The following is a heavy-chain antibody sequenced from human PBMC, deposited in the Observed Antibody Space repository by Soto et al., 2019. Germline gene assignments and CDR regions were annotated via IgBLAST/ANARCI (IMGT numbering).Heavy chain of an antibody. V-gene: IGHV3-30-3*01. CDR3: ARARRIYTASFFDGMAV. D-gene: IGHD2-21*02. Sequence: GGSLRLSCAASGFIFSAFGIHWVRQAPGKGLQWVALISYDGSREHYADSVKGRFTLSRDFSKSTLYLQMSSLGVDDTAVYYCARARRIYTASFFDGMAVWGQGTTGT. CDR1: GFIFSAFG. CDR2: ISYDGSRE. J-gene: IGHJ6*02.